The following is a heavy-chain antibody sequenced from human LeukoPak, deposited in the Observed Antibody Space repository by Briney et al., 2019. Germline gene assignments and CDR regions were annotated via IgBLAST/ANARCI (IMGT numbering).Heavy chain of an antibody. CDR2: ISYDGSNK. V-gene: IGHV3-30*04. D-gene: IGHD6-13*01. J-gene: IGHJ5*02. CDR3: ARGRGDQQLVRFPRDGWFDP. CDR1: GFTFSSYA. Sequence: GGSLRLSCAASGFTFSSYAMHWVRQAPGKVLEWVAVISYDGSNKYYADSVKGRFTISRDNSKNTLYLQMNSLRAEDTAVYYCARGRGDQQLVRFPRDGWFDPWGQGTLVTVSS.